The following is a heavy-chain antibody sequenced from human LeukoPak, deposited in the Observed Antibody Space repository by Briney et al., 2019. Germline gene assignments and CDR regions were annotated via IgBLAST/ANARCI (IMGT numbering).Heavy chain of an antibody. CDR1: GFTVSSNY. CDR3: AGEDSSGWYINWYFDL. V-gene: IGHV3-66*01. D-gene: IGHD6-19*01. Sequence: GGSLRLSCAASGFTVSSNYMSWVRQAPGKGLEWVSVIYSGGSTYYADSVKGRFTISRDNSKNTLYLQMNSLRAEDTAVYYCAGEDSSGWYINWYFDLWGRGTLVTVSS. J-gene: IGHJ2*01. CDR2: IYSGGST.